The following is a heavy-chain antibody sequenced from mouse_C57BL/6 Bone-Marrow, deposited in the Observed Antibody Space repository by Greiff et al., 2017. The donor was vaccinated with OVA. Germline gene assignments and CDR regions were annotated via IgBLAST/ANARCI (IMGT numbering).Heavy chain of an antibody. V-gene: IGHV1-52*01. CDR1: GYTFTSYW. CDR3: ARGYGSTLWYFDV. CDR2: IDPSDSET. D-gene: IGHD1-1*01. J-gene: IGHJ1*03. Sequence: QVQLQQSGAELVRPGSSVKLSCKASGYTFTSYWMHWVKQRPIQGLEWIGNIDPSDSETHYNQKFKDKATLTVDKSSSTAYMQLSSLTSEDSAVYDGARGYGSTLWYFDVWGKGTTVTVSS.